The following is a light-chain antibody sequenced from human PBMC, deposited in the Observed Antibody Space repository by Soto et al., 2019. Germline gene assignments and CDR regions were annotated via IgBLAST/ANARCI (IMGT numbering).Light chain of an antibody. CDR3: SSYAGSNNVV. J-gene: IGLJ2*01. CDR2: EVS. CDR1: SSDVGGSNY. V-gene: IGLV2-8*01. Sequence: QSALTQPPSASGSPGQSVTISCTGTSSDVGGSNYVSWYQHHPGKAPKLRIYEVSKRPSGVPDRFSGSKSGNTASLTVSGLQAEDEADYYCSSYAGSNNVVFGGGTKLTVL.